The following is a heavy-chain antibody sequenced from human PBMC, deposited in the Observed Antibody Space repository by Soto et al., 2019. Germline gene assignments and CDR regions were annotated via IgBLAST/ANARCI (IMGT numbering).Heavy chain of an antibody. CDR1: GFRFSDHG. D-gene: IGHD3-16*01. J-gene: IGHJ4*02. CDR2: TSYDGSNN. CDR3: ARWGTTGGLDV. Sequence: QVQLVESGGGVVQPGRSLRLSCAASGFRFSDHGMHWVRQAPGKGLEWVALTSYDGSNNFYGDSVKGRFTISRHNSRNTVELQMDSLRFEDTALYYCARWGTTGGLDVWGQGTLVSVSS. V-gene: IGHV3-33*05.